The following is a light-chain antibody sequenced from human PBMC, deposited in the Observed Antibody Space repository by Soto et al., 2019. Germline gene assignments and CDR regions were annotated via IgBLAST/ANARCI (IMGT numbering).Light chain of an antibody. CDR2: EVS. J-gene: IGLJ2*01. CDR3: SLNAGSNNLV. CDR1: SSDVGDYNY. Sequence: QSALTQPPSASGTPGQSVTIPCTGTSSDVGDYNYVSWYQQHPGKAPKLVIYEVSRRPSGVPDRFSGSKSGNTASLTVSGLQAEDEADYYCSLNAGSNNLVFGGGTKLTVL. V-gene: IGLV2-8*01.